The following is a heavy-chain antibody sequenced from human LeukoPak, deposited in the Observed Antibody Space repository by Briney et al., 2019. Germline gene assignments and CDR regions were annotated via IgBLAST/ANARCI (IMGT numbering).Heavy chain of an antibody. CDR3: AKSRPWIQDLNEYYFDY. Sequence: PGGSLRLSCAASGFTFSSYAMSWVRQAPGKGLEWVSAISGSGGSTYYADSVKGRFTISRDNSKNTLYLQMNSLRAEDTAVYYCAKSRPWIQDLNEYYFDYWGQGTLVTVSS. J-gene: IGHJ4*02. V-gene: IGHV3-23*01. D-gene: IGHD5-18*01. CDR1: GFTFSSYA. CDR2: ISGSGGST.